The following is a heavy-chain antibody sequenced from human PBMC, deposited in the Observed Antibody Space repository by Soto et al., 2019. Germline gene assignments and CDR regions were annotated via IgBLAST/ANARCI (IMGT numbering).Heavy chain of an antibody. Sequence: QVQLVQSGAEVKKPGASVRVSCKASGYSFTGYYVHWVRLAPGQGLEWMGWINPNSGGTNHAQKCQGRVTMTRDTSISTAYMELTRLTSNDTAGDFCAREAGTIGNYYYGLDVWGQGTTVTVS. CDR1: GYSFTGYY. V-gene: IGHV1-2*02. J-gene: IGHJ6*02. CDR3: AREAGTIGNYYYGLDV. CDR2: INPNSGGT. D-gene: IGHD1-7*01.